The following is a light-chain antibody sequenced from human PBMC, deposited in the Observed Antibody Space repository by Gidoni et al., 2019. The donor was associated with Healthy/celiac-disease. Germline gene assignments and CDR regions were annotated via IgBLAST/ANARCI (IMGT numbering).Light chain of an antibody. V-gene: IGKV1-5*01. CDR1: QSISSW. CDR3: QQYNSYSWT. Sequence: DIQMTQSPSTLSASVGDRVTITCRASQSISSWLAWYQQKPGKAPKLLLDDAPSVESGVPSRFSGSGSGTEFTLTISSLQPDDVATYYCQQYNSYSWTFGQGTKVEIK. J-gene: IGKJ1*01. CDR2: DAP.